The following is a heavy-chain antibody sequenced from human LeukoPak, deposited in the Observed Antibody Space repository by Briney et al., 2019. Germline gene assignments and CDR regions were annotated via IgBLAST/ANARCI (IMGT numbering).Heavy chain of an antibody. CDR2: IYSGGST. D-gene: IGHD6-19*01. V-gene: IGHV3-53*01. CDR3: ARWAQGYSSGFDY. Sequence: SGGSLRLSCAASGFTFSSYWMHWVRHAPGKGLVWVSVIYSGGSTYYADSVKGRFTISRDNSKNTLYLQMNSPRAEDTAVYYCARWAQGYSSGFDYWGQGTLVTVSS. J-gene: IGHJ4*02. CDR1: GFTFSSYW.